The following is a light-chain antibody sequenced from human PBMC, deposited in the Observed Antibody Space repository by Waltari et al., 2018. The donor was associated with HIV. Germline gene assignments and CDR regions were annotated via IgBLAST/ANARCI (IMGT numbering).Light chain of an antibody. J-gene: IGLJ1*01. CDR1: RSDVGAYNS. V-gene: IGLV2-23*01. CDR2: QDT. Sequence: QSVLTQPASVSGSPGHSITISCSGTRSDVGAYNSVSWFRQNPGKAPQVFIFQDTKRPSGISDRFSGSKSGKTASLTISGLRLEDQGNYYCCSYAGRNTYVFGSGTEVSVL. CDR3: CSYAGRNTYV.